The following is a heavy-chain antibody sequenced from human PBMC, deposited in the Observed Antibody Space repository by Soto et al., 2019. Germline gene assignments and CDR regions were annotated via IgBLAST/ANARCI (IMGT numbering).Heavy chain of an antibody. CDR2: IYHSGST. Sequence: SETLSLTCAVSGGSISSGGYSWSWIRQPPGKGLEWIGYIYHSGSTYYNPSLKSRVTISVDRSKNQFSLKLSSVTAEDTAVYYCARLGPYASGTYSFRHNRFDPWGQGTLVTVSS. CDR3: ARLGPYASGTYSFRHNRFDP. V-gene: IGHV4-30-2*01. D-gene: IGHD3-10*01. CDR1: GGSISSGGYS. J-gene: IGHJ5*02.